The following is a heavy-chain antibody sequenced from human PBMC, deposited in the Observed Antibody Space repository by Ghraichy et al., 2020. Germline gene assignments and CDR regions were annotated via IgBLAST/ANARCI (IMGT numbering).Heavy chain of an antibody. V-gene: IGHV1-8*01. J-gene: IGHJ4*02. CDR1: GYNFNTYD. Sequence: ASVKVSCKASGYNFNTYDFNWVRQAPGQGLEWLGWMSPHSGYTGYSQNFQGRLSLTRDTSINTAYKELSSLRSGDTAVYYCARNPPGTGDFDNWGQGTLVTVSS. CDR2: MSPHSGYT. CDR3: ARNPPGTGDFDN. D-gene: IGHD3-10*01.